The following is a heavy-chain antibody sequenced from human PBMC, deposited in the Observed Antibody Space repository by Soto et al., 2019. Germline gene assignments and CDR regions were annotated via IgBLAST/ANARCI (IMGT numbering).Heavy chain of an antibody. CDR3: ARAPMVLSRSYFDS. CDR1: GGSISNFY. J-gene: IGHJ4*02. D-gene: IGHD2-8*01. V-gene: IGHV4-59*01. CDR2: ISYSGNT. Sequence: SETLSLTCTVSGGSISNFYWSWIRQPPGKGLEWIGYISYSGNTNYNPSLKSRVSISVDASKNQLSLNLTSVTAADTAVYYCARAPMVLSRSYFDSWGQGTPVTVSS.